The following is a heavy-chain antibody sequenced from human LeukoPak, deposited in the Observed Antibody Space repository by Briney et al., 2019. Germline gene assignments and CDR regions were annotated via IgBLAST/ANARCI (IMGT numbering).Heavy chain of an antibody. Sequence: GGSLRLSCAASGLTFSIYWMNWVRQAPGKGLEWVAHIQQDGGEKYYVDSVKGRFTISRDNAKNSLFLQMNSLRAEDTAVYYCARDANYGDYDPVIYYMDVWGKGTTVTVSS. CDR1: GLTFSIYW. CDR2: IQQDGGEK. V-gene: IGHV3-7*01. J-gene: IGHJ6*03. CDR3: ARDANYGDYDPVIYYMDV. D-gene: IGHD4-17*01.